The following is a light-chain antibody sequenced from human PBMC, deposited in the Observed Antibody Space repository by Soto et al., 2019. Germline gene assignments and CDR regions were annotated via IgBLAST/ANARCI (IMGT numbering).Light chain of an antibody. J-gene: IGKJ1*01. CDR2: AAS. V-gene: IGKV1-8*01. CDR1: QGISNY. Sequence: AIRMTQSPSSLSASTGDRVTITCRASQGISNYLAWYQQRPGKAPRVLIHAASTLQGGVPSRFSGSGSGTYFTLTITYLQSEDFATYYCQHYYTDPWTFGQGTRVEIK. CDR3: QHYYTDPWT.